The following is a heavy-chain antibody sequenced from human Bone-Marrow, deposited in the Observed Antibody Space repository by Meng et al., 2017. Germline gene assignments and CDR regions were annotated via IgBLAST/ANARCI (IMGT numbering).Heavy chain of an antibody. J-gene: IGHJ4*02. CDR2: IYYSGST. CDR3: ARDPGDGSGSPLDY. D-gene: IGHD3-10*01. CDR1: GGSVSSGSYY. Sequence: SETLSLTCTVSGGSVSSGSYYWSWIRQPPGKGLEWIGYIYYSGSTNYNPSLKSRVTISVDTSKNQFSLKLSSVTAADTAVYYCARDPGDGSGSPLDYWGQGTLVTVSS. V-gene: IGHV4-61*01.